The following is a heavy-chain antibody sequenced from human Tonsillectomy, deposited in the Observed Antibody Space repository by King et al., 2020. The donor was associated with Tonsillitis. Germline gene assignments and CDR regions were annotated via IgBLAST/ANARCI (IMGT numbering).Heavy chain of an antibody. J-gene: IGHJ6*02. CDR2: IYYSGST. Sequence: VQLQESGPGLVKPSETLSLTCTVSGGSVSSGSYYWSWIRQPPGKGLEWIGYIYYSGSTNYNPSLKSRVTISVDTSKNQFSLKLSSVTAADTAVYYCARALITMVRGRGEYYGMDVWGQGTTVTVSS. CDR3: ARALITMVRGRGEYYGMDV. CDR1: GGSVSSGSYY. D-gene: IGHD3-10*01. V-gene: IGHV4-61*01.